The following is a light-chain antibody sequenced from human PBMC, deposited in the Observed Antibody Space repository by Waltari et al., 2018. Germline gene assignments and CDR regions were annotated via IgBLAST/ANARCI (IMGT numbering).Light chain of an antibody. CDR3: QQYDNLPIT. J-gene: IGKJ5*01. Sequence: DIQMTQSPSSLSASVGDRVTITCQASQDISNYLNWYQQKPGKAPKLLIYGASNLETGVPSRFSGSGSGTDFTFTINSLQPEDIATYYCQQYDNLPITFGQGTRLEIK. V-gene: IGKV1-33*01. CDR2: GAS. CDR1: QDISNY.